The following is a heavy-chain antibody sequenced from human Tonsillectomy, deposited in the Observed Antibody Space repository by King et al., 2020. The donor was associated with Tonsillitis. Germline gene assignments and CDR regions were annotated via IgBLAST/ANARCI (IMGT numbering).Heavy chain of an antibody. J-gene: IGHJ4*02. D-gene: IGHD1-26*01. CDR3: ARGGGIVGATIPKDYFDY. CDR2: IYQSGST. Sequence: VQLQESGPGLVKPSGTLSLTCAVSGGSISSSNWWSWVRQPPGKGLEWIGEIYQSGSTNYNPFLKSRVTISEDKSKNQFSLKLSSLTAADTAVYYCARGGGIVGATIPKDYFDYWGQGTLVTVSS. V-gene: IGHV4-4*02. CDR1: GGSISSSNW.